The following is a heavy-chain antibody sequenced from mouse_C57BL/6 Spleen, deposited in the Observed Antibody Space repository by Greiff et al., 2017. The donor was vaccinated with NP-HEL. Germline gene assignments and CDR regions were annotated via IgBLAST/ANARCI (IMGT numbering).Heavy chain of an antibody. J-gene: IGHJ1*03. CDR1: GYSITSGYY. Sequence: DVKLQESGPGLVKPSQSLSLTCSVTGYSITSGYYWNWIRQFPGNKLEWMGYISYDGSNNYHPSLKNRISITRDTSKKQFFLKLNPLTTEDTATYYCAREGIYDGYLWYFDVWGTGTTVTVSS. CDR2: ISYDGSN. D-gene: IGHD2-3*01. V-gene: IGHV3-6*01. CDR3: AREGIYDGYLWYFDV.